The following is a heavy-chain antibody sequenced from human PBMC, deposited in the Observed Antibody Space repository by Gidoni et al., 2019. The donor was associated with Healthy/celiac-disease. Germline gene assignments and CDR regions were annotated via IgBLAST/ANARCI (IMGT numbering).Heavy chain of an antibody. Sequence: QVQLQQWGAGLLKPSETLSLTCAVYGGSFSGYYWRWIRQPPGKGLEWIGEINHSGSTNYNPSLKSRVTISVDTSKNQFSLKLSSVTAADTAVYYCARAYIVVVVAATLKLNGFDPWGQGTLVTVSS. CDR3: ARAYIVVVVAATLKLNGFDP. V-gene: IGHV4-34*01. CDR2: INHSGST. CDR1: GGSFSGYY. D-gene: IGHD2-15*01. J-gene: IGHJ5*02.